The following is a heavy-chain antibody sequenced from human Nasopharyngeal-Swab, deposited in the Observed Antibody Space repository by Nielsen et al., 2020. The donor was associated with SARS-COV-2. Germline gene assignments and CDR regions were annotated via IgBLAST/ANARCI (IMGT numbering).Heavy chain of an antibody. Sequence: ESPKISRAASGFTFSSYTMNWVRQAPGKGLEWVSSISPTSDYIYYAESVKGRFTISRDNAKNSLFLQMNSLRAEETAIYYCVRGSYGHYDSWGQGALITVSS. D-gene: IGHD4-17*01. CDR2: ISPTSDYI. J-gene: IGHJ5*01. CDR1: GFTFSSYT. V-gene: IGHV3-21*06. CDR3: VRGSYGHYDS.